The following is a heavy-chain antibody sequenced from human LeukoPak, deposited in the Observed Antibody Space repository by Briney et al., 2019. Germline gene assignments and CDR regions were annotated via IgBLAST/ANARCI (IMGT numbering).Heavy chain of an antibody. Sequence: AAVKVSCKASGYTFTGYYMHWVRQAPGQGLEWMGWINPNSGGTNYAQKFQGRVTMTRDTSISTAYMELSRLRSDDTAVYYCASGYSSSWEAFDIWGQGTMVTVSS. J-gene: IGHJ3*02. CDR3: ASGYSSSWEAFDI. V-gene: IGHV1-2*02. CDR1: GYTFTGYY. D-gene: IGHD6-13*01. CDR2: INPNSGGT.